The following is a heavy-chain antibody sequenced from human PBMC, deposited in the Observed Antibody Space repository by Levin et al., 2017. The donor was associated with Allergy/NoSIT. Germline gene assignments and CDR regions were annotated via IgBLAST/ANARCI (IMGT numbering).Heavy chain of an antibody. CDR1: GGSIRSGGYY. D-gene: IGHD4-17*01. CDR3: ASNGDRYAFDI. CDR2: IYYSGST. Sequence: PSQTLSLPCTVSGGSIRSGGYYWSWIRQHPGKGLEWIGYIYYSGSTYYNPSLKSRVTISVDTSKNQFSLKLSSVTAADTAVYYCASNGDRYAFDIWGQGTMVTVSS. J-gene: IGHJ3*02. V-gene: IGHV4-31*03.